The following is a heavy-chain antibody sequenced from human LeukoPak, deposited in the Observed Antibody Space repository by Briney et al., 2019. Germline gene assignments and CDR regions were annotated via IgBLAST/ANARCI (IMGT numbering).Heavy chain of an antibody. CDR3: ARDRINMLVLGHDSGLDC. V-gene: IGHV3-30*03. CDR1: GFSLNEYG. J-gene: IGHJ4*02. Sequence: GGSLRLSCVGSGFSLNEYGVHWVRQAPGKGREWVAVVSYHGGHKYYADSVKGRFTISRDASSDTVSLQMNSLRVEDTAVYYCARDRINMLVLGHDSGLDCWGQGTLVTVSS. D-gene: IGHD3-10*02. CDR2: VSYHGGHK.